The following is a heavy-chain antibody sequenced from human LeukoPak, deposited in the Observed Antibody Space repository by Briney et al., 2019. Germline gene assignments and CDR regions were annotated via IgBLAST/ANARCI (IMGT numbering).Heavy chain of an antibody. J-gene: IGHJ4*02. Sequence: SGGSLRLSCAASGFTFSSYSINWVRQAPGKGLEWVSCVSSTSSFIYYADSVKGRFTISRDNAKNSLYLQMNSLRAEDTALYYCAKDMGIAAAGTLFDYWGQGTLVTVSP. CDR2: VSSTSSFI. V-gene: IGHV3-21*04. CDR3: AKDMGIAAAGTLFDY. CDR1: GFTFSSYS. D-gene: IGHD6-13*01.